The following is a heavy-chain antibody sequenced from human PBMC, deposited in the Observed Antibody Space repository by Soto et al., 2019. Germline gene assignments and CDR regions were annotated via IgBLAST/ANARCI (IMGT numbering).Heavy chain of an antibody. D-gene: IGHD3-10*01. Sequence: QVQLQQWGAGLLKPSETLSLTCAVYGGSFSGYYWSWIRQPPGKGLEWIGEINHSGSTNYNPSLRSRVTISVDTSKNQFSLKLSSVTAADTAVYYCACMVRGVIDWFDPWGQGTLVTVSS. CDR2: INHSGST. CDR3: ACMVRGVIDWFDP. V-gene: IGHV4-34*01. CDR1: GGSFSGYY. J-gene: IGHJ5*02.